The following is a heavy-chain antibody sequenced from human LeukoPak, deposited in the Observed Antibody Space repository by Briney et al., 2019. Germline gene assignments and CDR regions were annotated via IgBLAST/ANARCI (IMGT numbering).Heavy chain of an antibody. V-gene: IGHV6-1*01. CDR1: GDSVSSKSAS. J-gene: IGHJ4*02. D-gene: IGHD1-26*01. CDR3: ARGTGSLDY. Sequence: PSQTLSLTCAISGDSVSSKSASWNWLGQSPSRGLEWLGRTYSRSKWFNNYAVSVKSRITINPDTSKNQFSLHLTSVTPDDTAIYYCARGTGSLDYWGLGTLVTVSS. CDR2: TYSRSKWFN.